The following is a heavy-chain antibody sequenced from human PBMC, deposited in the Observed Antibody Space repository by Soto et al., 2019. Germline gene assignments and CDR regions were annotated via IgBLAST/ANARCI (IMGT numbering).Heavy chain of an antibody. Sequence: EVQLVESGGGLVQPGGSLRLSCAVSGFTFSDYWMSWVRQAPGKGLEWVANIKQDGNEKYYVDSVKGRFTISRDNXQXLXXPQKKQLEGEDTGGYYRGGGLGSSGWYSPWDAFDIWGQGTMVTVSS. V-gene: IGHV3-7*04. CDR1: GFTFSDYW. CDR3: GGGLGSSGWYSPWDAFDI. CDR2: IKQDGNEK. J-gene: IGHJ3*02. D-gene: IGHD6-19*01.